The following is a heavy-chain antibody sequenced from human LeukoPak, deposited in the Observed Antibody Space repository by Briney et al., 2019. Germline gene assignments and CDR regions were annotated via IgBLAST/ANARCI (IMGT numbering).Heavy chain of an antibody. V-gene: IGHV4-39*01. CDR2: IYISGTT. Sequence: SETLSLTCTVSGGSLSSVYYYWGWIRQPPGKGLEWIGSIYISGTTYYNPSLKSRVTISVDASKNQFSLKLSSVTAADTAMFYCARYQGLDWSGYYMGYWGQGILVTVSS. CDR3: ARYQGLDWSGYYMGY. D-gene: IGHD3-3*01. CDR1: GGSLSSVYYY. J-gene: IGHJ4*02.